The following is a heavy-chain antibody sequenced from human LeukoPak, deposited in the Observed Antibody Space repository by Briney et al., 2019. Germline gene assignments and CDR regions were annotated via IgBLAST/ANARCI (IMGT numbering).Heavy chain of an antibody. J-gene: IGHJ6*02. CDR3: AREGDIVVVRPDYYYGMDV. CDR2: IIPIFGTA. D-gene: IGHD2-2*01. V-gene: IGHV1-69*13. CDR1: GGTFSSYA. Sequence: ASVKVSCKASGGTFSSYAISWVRQAPGQGLEWMGGIIPIFGTANYAQKFQGRVTITADESTSTAYMELSSLRSEDTAVYCCAREGDIVVVRPDYYYGMDVWGQGTTVTVSS.